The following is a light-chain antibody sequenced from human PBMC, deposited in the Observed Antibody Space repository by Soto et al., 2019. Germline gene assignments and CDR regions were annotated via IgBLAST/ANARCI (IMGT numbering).Light chain of an antibody. J-gene: IGKJ2*01. Sequence: IQMTQSPSSLSASVGDRVTITCRASQSISTYLNWYQQKPGKAPNLLIYTASTLQTGVPSRFTGSGSGTDFTLTVTNMQPEDFATYYCQQSHRTPYTFGQGTKVDIK. CDR3: QQSHRTPYT. CDR1: QSISTY. CDR2: TAS. V-gene: IGKV1-39*01.